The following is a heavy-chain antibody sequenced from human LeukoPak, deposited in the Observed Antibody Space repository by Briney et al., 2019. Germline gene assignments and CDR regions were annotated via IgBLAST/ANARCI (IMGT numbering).Heavy chain of an antibody. CDR3: AREAGYDYVWGSYRPYYFDY. D-gene: IGHD3-16*02. Sequence: ASVKVSCKASGYTFTSYGISWVRQAPGQGLEWMGWISAYNGNTNYAQKLQGRVTMTTDTSTSTAYMELRSLRSDDTAVYYCAREAGYDYVWGSYRPYYFDYWGQGTLVTVSS. CDR2: ISAYNGNT. V-gene: IGHV1-18*01. J-gene: IGHJ4*02. CDR1: GYTFTSYG.